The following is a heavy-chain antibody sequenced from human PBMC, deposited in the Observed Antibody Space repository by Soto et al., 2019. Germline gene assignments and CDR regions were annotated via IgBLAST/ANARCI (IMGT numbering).Heavy chain of an antibody. V-gene: IGHV1-69*13. CDR2: IIPIFGTA. D-gene: IGHD6-6*01. Sequence: SVKVACKASGGTFSSYAISWVRQAPGQGLEWMGGIIPIFGTANYAQKFQGRVTITADESTSTAYMELSSLRSEDTAVYYCARAYSSSPQNHLYYYGMDVWGQGTTATVSS. CDR3: ARAYSSSPQNHLYYYGMDV. J-gene: IGHJ6*02. CDR1: GGTFSSYA.